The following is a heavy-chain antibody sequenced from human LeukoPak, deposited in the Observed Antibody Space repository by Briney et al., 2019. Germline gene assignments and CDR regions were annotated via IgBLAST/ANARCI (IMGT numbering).Heavy chain of an antibody. CDR1: GGSFSGYY. CDR3: ARDPHYGDILNDPFDI. D-gene: IGHD4-17*01. Sequence: PSETLSLTCAVYGGSFSGYYWSWIRQPPGKGLEWIGYINYSGSTKYNPSLKSRVTISVDTSKNQFSLKLSSVTAADTAVYFCARDPHYGDILNDPFDIWGQGTLVTVSS. J-gene: IGHJ4*02. CDR2: INYSGST. V-gene: IGHV4-59*01.